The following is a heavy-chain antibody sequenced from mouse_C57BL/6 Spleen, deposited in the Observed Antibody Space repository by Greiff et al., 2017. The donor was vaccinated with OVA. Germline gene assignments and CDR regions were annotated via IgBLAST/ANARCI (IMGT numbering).Heavy chain of an antibody. D-gene: IGHD1-1*01. V-gene: IGHV1-62-2*01. CDR3: ARHEGGYYYGSSPAWFAY. Sequence: QVQLQQSGAELVKPGASVKLSCKASGYTFTEYTIHWVKQRSGQGLEWIGWFYPGSGSIKYNEKFKDKATLTADKSSSTVYMELSRLTSEDSAVXFCARHEGGYYYGSSPAWFAYWGQGTLVTVSA. CDR2: FYPGSGSI. J-gene: IGHJ3*01. CDR1: GYTFTEYT.